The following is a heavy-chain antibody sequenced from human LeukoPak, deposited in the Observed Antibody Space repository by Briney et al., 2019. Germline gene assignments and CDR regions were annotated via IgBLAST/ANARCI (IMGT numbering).Heavy chain of an antibody. CDR3: ARYGDYVPRGAFDI. CDR2: IYTSGST. Sequence: PSETLSLTCTVSGGSISSYYWSWIRQLAGKGLEWIGRIYTSGSTNYNPSLKSRVTMSVDTSKNQFSLKLSSVTAADTAVYYCARYGDYVPRGAFDIWGQGTMVTVSS. D-gene: IGHD4-17*01. V-gene: IGHV4-4*07. J-gene: IGHJ3*02. CDR1: GGSISSYY.